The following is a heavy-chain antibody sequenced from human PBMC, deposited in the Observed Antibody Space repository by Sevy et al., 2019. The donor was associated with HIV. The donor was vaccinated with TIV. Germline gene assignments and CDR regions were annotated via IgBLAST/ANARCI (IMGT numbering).Heavy chain of an antibody. Sequence: GGSQRLSCAASGFTFSSYAMHWVRQAPGKGLEWVAVISYDGSNKYYADSVKGRFTISRDNSKNTLYLQMNSLRAEDTAVYYCARDYDDDGSGWGQGTLVTVSS. CDR3: ARDYDDDGSG. V-gene: IGHV3-30*04. J-gene: IGHJ4*02. CDR2: ISYDGSNK. D-gene: IGHD3-3*01. CDR1: GFTFSSYA.